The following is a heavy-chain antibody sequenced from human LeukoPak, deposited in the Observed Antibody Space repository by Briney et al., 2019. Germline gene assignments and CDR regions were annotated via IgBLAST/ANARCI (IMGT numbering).Heavy chain of an antibody. CDR2: ISWNSGSI. CDR3: ASSLAG. D-gene: IGHD6-19*01. J-gene: IGHJ4*02. Sequence: GGSLRLSCAASGFTFDDYAMHWVRQAPGKGLEWVSGISWNSGSIGYADSVKGRFTISRDNAKNSLYLQMNSLRAEDTAVYYCASSLAGWGQGTLVTVSS. V-gene: IGHV3-9*01. CDR1: GFTFDDYA.